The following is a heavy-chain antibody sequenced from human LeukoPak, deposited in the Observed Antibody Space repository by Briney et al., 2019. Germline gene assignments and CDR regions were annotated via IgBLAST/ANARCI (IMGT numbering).Heavy chain of an antibody. V-gene: IGHV1-18*01. CDR2: ISAYNGNT. D-gene: IGHD3-10*01. Sequence: ASVKVSCKASGYTFTSYGISWVRQAPGQGLEWMGWISAYNGNTNYAQKLQGRVTMTTDTSTSTAYMELRSLRSDDTAVYYCARATMVRGVIIGYNGMDVWGQGTTVTVSS. J-gene: IGHJ6*02. CDR1: GYTFTSYG. CDR3: ARATMVRGVIIGYNGMDV.